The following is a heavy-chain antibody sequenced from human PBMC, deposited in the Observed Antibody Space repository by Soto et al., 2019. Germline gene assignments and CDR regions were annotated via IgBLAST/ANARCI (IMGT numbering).Heavy chain of an antibody. CDR2: ISSTTNYI. J-gene: IGHJ4*02. CDR1: GLTLTRYS. V-gene: IGHV3-21*06. CDR3: ARESEDLTSNFDY. Sequence: GSLRVSCAAAGLTLTRYSMNWVRQAPGKGLEWVSSISSTTNYIYYGDSMKGRFTISRDNAKNSLYLEMNSLRAEDTAVYYWARESEDLTSNFDYWGQGTLGTVSS.